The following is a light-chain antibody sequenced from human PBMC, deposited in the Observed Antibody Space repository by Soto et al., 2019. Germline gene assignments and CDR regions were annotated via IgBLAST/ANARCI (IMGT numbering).Light chain of an antibody. J-gene: IGLJ2*01. CDR2: ATN. CDR3: ATWDSSLTAVV. CDR1: ISNIGNNY. Sequence: QSVLTQPPSVSAAPRQTVTISCSGSISNIGNNYVSWYQQVPGTAPKLLIYATNRRASGIPDRFSGSKSGSSAALSITGLQTGDEGDYYCATWDSSLTAVVFGGGTKLTVL. V-gene: IGLV1-51*01.